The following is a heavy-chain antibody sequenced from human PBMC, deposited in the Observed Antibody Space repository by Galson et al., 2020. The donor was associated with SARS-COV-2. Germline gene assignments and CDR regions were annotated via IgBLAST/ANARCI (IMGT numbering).Heavy chain of an antibody. Sequence: ASVKVCKASGYTFTGYYMHWVRQAPGQGLEWMGWINPNSGGTNYAQKFQGRVTMTRDTSISTAYMELSRLRSDDTAVYYCARNPLYYYDSSGYFDYWGQGTLVTVSS. J-gene: IGHJ4*02. CDR1: GYTFTGYY. CDR3: ARNPLYYYDSSGYFDY. CDR2: INPNSGGT. D-gene: IGHD3-22*01. V-gene: IGHV1-2*02.